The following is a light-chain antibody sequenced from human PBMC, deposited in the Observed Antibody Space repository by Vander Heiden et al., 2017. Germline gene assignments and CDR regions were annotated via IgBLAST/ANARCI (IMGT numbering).Light chain of an antibody. CDR1: QSVLHSSNNKNY. CDR3: QQEVSTPLT. J-gene: IGKJ4*01. Sequence: DIVMTQSPDSLAVSLGERATINCKSSQSVLHSSNNKNYLAWYQQKPGQPPKLLFYWASTRESGVPERFSGSGSGTDFTLTISSLQAEDVAVYYCQQEVSTPLTFGGGTKVEIK. CDR2: WAS. V-gene: IGKV4-1*01.